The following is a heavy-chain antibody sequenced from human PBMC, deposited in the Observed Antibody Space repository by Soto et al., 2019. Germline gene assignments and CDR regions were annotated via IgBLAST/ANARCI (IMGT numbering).Heavy chain of an antibody. CDR3: ARYYSSGYSNRFAP. V-gene: IGHV3-53*02. CDR1: GFIVSSSY. Sequence: EVQLVETGGGLIQPGGSLRLSCAASGFIVSSSYMSWVRQAPGEGLEWVSLIYSGGSTYYADSVKGRFTISRDNSKNTLYLQMNSLRAEDTAVYYCARYYSSGYSNRFAPWGQGTLVTVSS. J-gene: IGHJ5*02. D-gene: IGHD3-22*01. CDR2: IYSGGST.